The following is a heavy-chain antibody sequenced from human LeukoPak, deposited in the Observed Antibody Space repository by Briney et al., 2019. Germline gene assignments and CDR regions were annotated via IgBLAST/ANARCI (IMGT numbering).Heavy chain of an antibody. CDR2: IRYDGSNK. CDR1: GFTFSSYG. D-gene: IGHD1-1*01. Sequence: GGSLRLSCAASGFTFSSYGMHWVRQAPGKGLEWVAFIRYDGSNKYYADSVKGRFTISRDNSKNALYLQMNSLRAEDTAVYYCAPRDWSDGPASHWGQGTLVTVSS. V-gene: IGHV3-30*02. J-gene: IGHJ4*02. CDR3: APRDWSDGPASH.